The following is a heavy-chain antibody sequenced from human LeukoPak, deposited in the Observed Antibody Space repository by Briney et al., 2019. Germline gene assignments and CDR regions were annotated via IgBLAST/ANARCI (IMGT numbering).Heavy chain of an antibody. D-gene: IGHD4-17*01. CDR1: GGSISSYY. J-gene: IGHJ6*03. CDR3: ARAYGDYSYYYYYYMDV. V-gene: IGHV4-4*07. CDR2: IYTSGST. Sequence: PSETLSLTCTVSGGSISSYYWSWIRQPAGKGLEWIGRIYTSGSTNYNPSLKSRVTMSVDTSKNQFSLKLSSVTAADTAVYYCARAYGDYSYYYYYYMDVWGKGTTVTISS.